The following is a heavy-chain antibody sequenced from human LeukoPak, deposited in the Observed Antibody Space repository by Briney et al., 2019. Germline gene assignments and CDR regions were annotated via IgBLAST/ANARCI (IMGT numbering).Heavy chain of an antibody. J-gene: IGHJ3*02. CDR1: GFTFSSYD. Sequence: GGSLRLSCAASGFTFSSYDMHWVRQAPGKGLEWVSAICTAGDTYYPGSVKGRFTISRENAKNSLYLQMNSLRAGDTAVYYCARAGGYCSGGSCYNVLAFDIWGQGTMVTVSS. V-gene: IGHV3-13*01. D-gene: IGHD2-15*01. CDR2: ICTAGDT. CDR3: ARAGGYCSGGSCYNVLAFDI.